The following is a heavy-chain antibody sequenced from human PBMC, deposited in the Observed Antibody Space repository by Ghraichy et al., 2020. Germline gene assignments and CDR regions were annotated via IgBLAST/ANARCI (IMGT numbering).Heavy chain of an antibody. D-gene: IGHD2-8*01. V-gene: IGHV3-33*01. CDR2: IWYDGSNK. CDR1: GFTFSSYG. Sequence: GGSLRLSCAASGFTFSSYGMHWVRQAPGKGLEWVAVIWYDGSNKYYADSVKGRFTISRDNSKNTLYLQMNSLRAEDTAVYYCARAASTNALLYYYYGMDVWGQGTTVTVSS. CDR3: ARAASTNALLYYYYGMDV. J-gene: IGHJ6*02.